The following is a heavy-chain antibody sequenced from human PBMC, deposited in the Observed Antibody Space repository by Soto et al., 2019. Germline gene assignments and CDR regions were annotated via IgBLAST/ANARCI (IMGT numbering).Heavy chain of an antibody. V-gene: IGHV3-23*01. J-gene: IGHJ4*02. Sequence: EVQLLESGGGLVQPGGSLRLSCAASGFTFKSYVMSWVRQPPGKGLEWVSGSSGSGGTTYHADSVKGRFTISRDNSKNTLYLQMNSLRVEDTAVYYCAKEPYSSFVLGTFHYWGQGALVTVSS. D-gene: IGHD6-19*01. CDR2: SSGSGGTT. CDR1: GFTFKSYV. CDR3: AKEPYSSFVLGTFHY.